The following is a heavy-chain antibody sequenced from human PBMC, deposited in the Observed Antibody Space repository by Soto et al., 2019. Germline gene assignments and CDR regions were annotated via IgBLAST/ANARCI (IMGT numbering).Heavy chain of an antibody. CDR1: GGSISSGKYY. CDR3: ARGGNYYASRTYYGLDV. CDR2: IFYSGGT. J-gene: IGHJ6*02. D-gene: IGHD3-22*01. Sequence: PSETLSLTCTVSGGSISSGKYYWSWIRHPPGKGLEWIGYIFYSGGTYYNPSLKSRLTMSVDTSKNQFSLKLSSVTAAETAVYYCARGGNYYASRTYYGLDVWGPGTTLTV. V-gene: IGHV4-30-4*01.